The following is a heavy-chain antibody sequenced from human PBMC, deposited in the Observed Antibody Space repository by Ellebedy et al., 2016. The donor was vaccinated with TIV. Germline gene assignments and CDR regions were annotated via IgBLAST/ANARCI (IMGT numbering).Heavy chain of an antibody. CDR1: VFTFSTST. Sequence: AASVTVSCKTSVFTFSTSTVQWVRQARGQGLEWIGWINVGGATNYAQKFHQRVTITQDMATSTAYLDLISLRSEDTAVYYCAAERYSDGCCWFDHWGQGTLVTVSS. CDR2: INVGGAT. CDR3: AAERYSDGCCWFDH. V-gene: IGHV1-58*01. J-gene: IGHJ5*02. D-gene: IGHD1-26*01.